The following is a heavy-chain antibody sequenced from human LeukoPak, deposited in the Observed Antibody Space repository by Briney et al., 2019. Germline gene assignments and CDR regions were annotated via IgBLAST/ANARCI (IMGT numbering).Heavy chain of an antibody. CDR2: ISLNSGSI. Sequence: GRSLRLSCAASGFTFDDYAMHWVRQAPGKGLEWVSGISLNSGSIGYADSVKGRFTISRDNAKNSLYLQMNSLRAEDTALYYCAKDMDLSTYYDFWSGSPHDYWGQGTLVTVSS. D-gene: IGHD3-3*01. CDR1: GFTFDDYA. V-gene: IGHV3-9*01. J-gene: IGHJ4*02. CDR3: AKDMDLSTYYDFWSGSPHDY.